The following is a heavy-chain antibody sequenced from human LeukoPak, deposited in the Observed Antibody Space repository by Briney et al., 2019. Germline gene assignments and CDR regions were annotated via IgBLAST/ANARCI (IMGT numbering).Heavy chain of an antibody. J-gene: IGHJ6*03. CDR1: GYTFTSYG. V-gene: IGHV1-46*01. CDR3: ARGPRITIIRGGQWYCHMDV. Sequence: ASVKVSCKASGYTFTSYGISWVRQAPGQGLEWMGLINPSAGGTSYAQKLQGRVTMTRDTSTSTVYMELSSLRSEDTAVYSCARGPRITIIRGGQWYCHMDVWGKGTTVTISS. D-gene: IGHD3-10*01. CDR2: INPSAGGT.